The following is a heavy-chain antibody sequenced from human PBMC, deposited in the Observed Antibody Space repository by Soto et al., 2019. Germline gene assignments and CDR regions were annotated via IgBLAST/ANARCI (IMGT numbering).Heavy chain of an antibody. J-gene: IGHJ3*02. CDR3: AREGRIAVAAADAFDI. V-gene: IGHV1-46*01. D-gene: IGHD6-19*01. Sequence: QVQLVQSGAEVKKPGASVKVSCKASGYTFTSYYMHWVRQAPGQGLEWMGIINPSGGSTSYAQKLQGRVTMTRDTSTSTVYMELSSLRSEDTAVYYCAREGRIAVAAADAFDIWGQGTMVTVSS. CDR1: GYTFTSYY. CDR2: INPSGGST.